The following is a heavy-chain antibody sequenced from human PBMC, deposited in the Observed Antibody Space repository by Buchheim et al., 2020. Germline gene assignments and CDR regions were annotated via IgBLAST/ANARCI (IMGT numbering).Heavy chain of an antibody. V-gene: IGHV3-30*18. CDR1: GFTFSNYG. Sequence: QVQLVESGGGVVQPGRSLRLSCAASGFTFSNYGMHWVRQAPGKGLEWVAITSYDGTNKYYADSVKGRFTISRDNSKNTLYLQMNNLRTEDTAVYYCAKGGATADLDYWGQGIL. CDR2: TSYDGTNK. J-gene: IGHJ4*02. D-gene: IGHD6-13*01. CDR3: AKGGATADLDY.